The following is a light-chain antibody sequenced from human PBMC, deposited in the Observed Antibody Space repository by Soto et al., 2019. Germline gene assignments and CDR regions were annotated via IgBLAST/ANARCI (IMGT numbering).Light chain of an antibody. J-gene: IGLJ2*01. Sequence: QSVLTQPPSVSAAPGQKVTISCSGSSSNIGNNYVSWYQHLPGTAPTLLIYEDDKRPSGIPDRFSASRSGTSATLGITGLQTGDEADYYCGTWDSGLRVVMIGGGTKLTVL. V-gene: IGLV1-51*02. CDR3: GTWDSGLRVVM. CDR1: SSNIGNNY. CDR2: EDD.